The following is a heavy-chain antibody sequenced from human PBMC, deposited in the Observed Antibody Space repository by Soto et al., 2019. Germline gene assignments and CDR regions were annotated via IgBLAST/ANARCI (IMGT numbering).Heavy chain of an antibody. CDR3: ARGPRYYYGSGSPRYNWFDP. D-gene: IGHD3-10*01. J-gene: IGHJ5*02. CDR2: INHSGST. V-gene: IGHV4-34*01. Sequence: LSLTCAVYGGSFSGYYWSWIRQPPGKGLEWIGEINHSGSTNYNPSLKSRVTISVDTSKNQFSLKLSSVTAADTAVYYCARGPRYYYGSGSPRYNWFDPWGQGTLVTVSS. CDR1: GGSFSGYY.